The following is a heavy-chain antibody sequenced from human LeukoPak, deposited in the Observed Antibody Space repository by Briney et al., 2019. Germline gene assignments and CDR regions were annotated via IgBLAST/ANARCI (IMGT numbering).Heavy chain of an antibody. CDR3: AKRMGGYCTSSSCYYGMEV. D-gene: IGHD2-2*01. J-gene: IGHJ6*02. CDR2: TSYDGSNK. V-gene: IGHV3-30*18. Sequence: GGSLRLSCAASGFTFSSYGMYWVRQAPGKGLEWVAVTSYDGSNKYYADSVKGRFTISRDNSKNTLYLQMNRLRAEDTAVYYCAKRMGGYCTSSSCYYGMEVWGQGTTVTVSS. CDR1: GFTFSSYG.